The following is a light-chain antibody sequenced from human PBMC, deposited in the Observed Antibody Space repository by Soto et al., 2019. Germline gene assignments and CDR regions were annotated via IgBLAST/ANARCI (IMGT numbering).Light chain of an antibody. CDR1: QSGSSSY. Sequence: EIVLTQSPGTLSLSPGERATLSCRASQSGSSSYLAWYQQKPGQAPRLLIYGASSRATGIPDRFRGSGSGTDFTLTIRRLEPEDFAVYYCQQYGSSLSITFGQGTRLEIK. CDR3: QQYGSSLSIT. V-gene: IGKV3-20*01. J-gene: IGKJ5*01. CDR2: GAS.